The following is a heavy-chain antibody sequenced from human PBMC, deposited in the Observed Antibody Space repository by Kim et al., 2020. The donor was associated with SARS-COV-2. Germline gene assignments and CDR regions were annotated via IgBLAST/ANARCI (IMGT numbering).Heavy chain of an antibody. V-gene: IGHV1-24*01. CDR2: FDPEDGET. J-gene: IGHJ5*02. CDR1: GYTLTELS. CDR3: ATRPGSSWYSPNWFDP. Sequence: ASVKVSCKVSGYTLTELSMHWVRQAPGKGLEWMGGFDPEDGETIYAQKFQGRVTMTEDTSTDTAYMELSSLRSEDTAVYYCATRPGSSWYSPNWFDPWRQGTLVTVSS. D-gene: IGHD6-13*01.